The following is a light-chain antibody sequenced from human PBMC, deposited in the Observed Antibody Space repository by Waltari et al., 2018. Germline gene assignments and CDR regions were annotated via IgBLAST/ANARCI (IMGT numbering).Light chain of an antibody. CDR3: QQYGGSIMYT. Sequence: IVLTQSPGTLSLSPGERATLSCRASQSLTKKYLAWYQQKPGQAPRLLVYGASSRAAGIPDRFSGSGSGTDFTLTISRLEPEDFAVYYCQQYGGSIMYTFGQGTKLEIK. V-gene: IGKV3-20*01. CDR2: GAS. CDR1: QSLTKKY. J-gene: IGKJ2*01.